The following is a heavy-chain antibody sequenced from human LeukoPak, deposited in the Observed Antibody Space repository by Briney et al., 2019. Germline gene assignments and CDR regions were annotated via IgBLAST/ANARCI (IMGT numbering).Heavy chain of an antibody. D-gene: IGHD6-19*01. CDR1: GFTFSSYA. V-gene: IGHV3-23*01. CDR2: ISGSGGGT. Sequence: GGSLRLSCAASGFTFSSYAVSWVRQAPGRGLEWVSAISGSGGGTYYADSVKGRFTISGDNSKNTLYLQMNSLSTEDTAIYYCAKTTTGYSSGRYPGWPVDYWGQGTLVTVSS. CDR3: AKTTTGYSSGRYPGWPVDY. J-gene: IGHJ4*02.